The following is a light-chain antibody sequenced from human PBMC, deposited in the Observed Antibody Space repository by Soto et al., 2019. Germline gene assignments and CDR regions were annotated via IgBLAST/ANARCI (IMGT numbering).Light chain of an antibody. CDR1: SSDVGAFNS. J-gene: IGLJ2*01. CDR3: SSFTSSGTLI. CDR2: DVS. Sequence: QSALTQPASVSGSPGQSITISCTGTSSDVGAFNSVSWYQHHPGKAPKLMIYDVSNRPSGVSNRFSGSKSGNTASLTISGLQAEDETDYYCSSFTSSGTLIFGGGTKLTVL. V-gene: IGLV2-14*03.